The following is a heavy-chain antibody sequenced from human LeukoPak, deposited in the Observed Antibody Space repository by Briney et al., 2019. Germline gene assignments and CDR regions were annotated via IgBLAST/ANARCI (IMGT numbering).Heavy chain of an antibody. CDR3: AREAAVQLRRNYFDY. V-gene: IGHV1-46*01. J-gene: IGHJ4*02. D-gene: IGHD5-18*01. CDR2: INPSGGST. Sequence: ASVKVSCKASGYTFTSYYMHWVRQAPGQGLEWMGIINPSGGSTSYAQKFQGRVTMTRDMSTSTVYMELSSLRSEDTAVYYCAREAAVQLRRNYFDYWGQGTLVTVSS. CDR1: GYTFTSYY.